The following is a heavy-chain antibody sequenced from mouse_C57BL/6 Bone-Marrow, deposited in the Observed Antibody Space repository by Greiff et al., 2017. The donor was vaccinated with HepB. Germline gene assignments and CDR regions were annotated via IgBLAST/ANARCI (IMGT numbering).Heavy chain of an antibody. J-gene: IGHJ1*03. V-gene: IGHV1-59*01. Sequence: QVQLQQPGAELVRPGTSVKLSCKASGYTFTSYWMHWVKQRPGQGLEWIGVIDPSDSYTNYNQKFKGKATLTVDTSSSTAYMQLSSLTSEDSAVYYCARRGYGSSYYWYFVVWGTGTTVTVSS. CDR1: GYTFTSYW. CDR3: ARRGYGSSYYWYFVV. CDR2: IDPSDSYT. D-gene: IGHD1-1*01.